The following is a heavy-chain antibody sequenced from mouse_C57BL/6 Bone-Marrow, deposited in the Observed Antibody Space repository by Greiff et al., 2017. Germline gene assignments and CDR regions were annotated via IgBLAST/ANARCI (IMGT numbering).Heavy chain of an antibody. J-gene: IGHJ4*01. CDR2: IYPSDSET. V-gene: IGHV1-61*01. CDR3: AREAYYSNYGAMDY. D-gene: IGHD2-5*01. CDR1: GYTFTSYW. Sequence: VKLQQPGAELVRPGSSVKLSCKASGYTFTSYWMDWVKQRPGQGLEWIGNIYPSDSETHYNQKFKDKATLTVDKSSSTAYMQLSSLTSEDSAVYYCAREAYYSNYGAMDYWGQGTSVTVSS.